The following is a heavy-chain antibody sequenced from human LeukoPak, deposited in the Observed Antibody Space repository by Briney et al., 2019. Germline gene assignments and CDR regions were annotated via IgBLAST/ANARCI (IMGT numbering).Heavy chain of an antibody. Sequence: ASVKVSCKASGYTFTSYDINWVRQATGQGLEWMGWMNPNSGNTGYAQKFQGRVTMTRNTSKSTAYMELSSLRSEDTAVYYCARPPYSSGWPYWYFDLWGRGTLVTVSS. CDR1: GYTFTSYD. CDR2: MNPNSGNT. D-gene: IGHD6-19*01. V-gene: IGHV1-8*01. CDR3: ARPPYSSGWPYWYFDL. J-gene: IGHJ2*01.